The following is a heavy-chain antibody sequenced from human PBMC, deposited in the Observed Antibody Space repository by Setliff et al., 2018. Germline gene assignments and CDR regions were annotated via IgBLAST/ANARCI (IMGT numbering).Heavy chain of an antibody. CDR1: GGSISTTDYY. V-gene: IGHV4-39*07. CDR2: VYYSGNT. Sequence: SETLSLTCTVSGGSISTTDYYWGWIRQPPGKGLEWIGCVYYSGNTHYSPSLKSRVTMFVDTSKNQFSLMLYSVTAADTAIYYCARYDSSGYSENYYFDYWGQGTLVTSPQ. CDR3: ARYDSSGYSENYYFDY. D-gene: IGHD3-22*01. J-gene: IGHJ4*02.